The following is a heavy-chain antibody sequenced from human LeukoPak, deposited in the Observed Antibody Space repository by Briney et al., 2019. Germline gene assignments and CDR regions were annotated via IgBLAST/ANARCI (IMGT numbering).Heavy chain of an antibody. J-gene: IGHJ4*02. CDR1: GGSISSGNW. V-gene: IGHV4-4*02. D-gene: IGHD1-26*01. CDR3: ARHGRSFVDY. CDR2: IYHSGGT. Sequence: SETLSLTCAVSGGSISSGNWWRRVRQPPGKGLEWIGEIYHSGGTNYNPSLKSRVTISVDKSKNQLSLKLSSVTAADTAVYYCARHGRSFVDYWGQGTLVTVSS.